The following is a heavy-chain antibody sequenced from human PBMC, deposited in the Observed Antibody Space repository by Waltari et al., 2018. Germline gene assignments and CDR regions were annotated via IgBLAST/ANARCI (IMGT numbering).Heavy chain of an antibody. Sequence: EVQLVESGGGLVQPGGSLRLSCAASGFTFSSYAMSWVRQAPGKGLEWVSAISGSGGSTYYADSVKGRFTISRDNSKNALYLQMNSLRAEDTAVYYCAIHPVYSSSSPIEYWGQGTLVTVSS. V-gene: IGHV3-23*04. CDR2: ISGSGGST. D-gene: IGHD6-6*01. J-gene: IGHJ4*02. CDR1: GFTFSSYA. CDR3: AIHPVYSSSSPIEY.